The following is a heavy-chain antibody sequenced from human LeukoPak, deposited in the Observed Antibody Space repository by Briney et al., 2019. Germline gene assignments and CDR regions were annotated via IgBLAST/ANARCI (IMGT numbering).Heavy chain of an antibody. CDR3: ARAGGSYHLADY. V-gene: IGHV3-74*03. CDR1: GFTFSNYW. D-gene: IGHD1-26*01. J-gene: IGHJ4*02. CDR2: IVTDGSYT. Sequence: GGSLRLSCVASGFTFSNYWMHWVRQAPGKGLVWVSRIVTDGSYTTYADSVKGRFTISRDNAKNTLYLQMNNLRAEDTAVYYCARAGGSYHLADYWGQGTLVTVSS.